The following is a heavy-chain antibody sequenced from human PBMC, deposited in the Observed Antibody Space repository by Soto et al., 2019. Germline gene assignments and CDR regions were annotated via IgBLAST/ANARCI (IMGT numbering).Heavy chain of an antibody. CDR2: INPNSGGT. D-gene: IGHD2-2*01. CDR1: GYTFTGYY. Sequence: ASVKVSCKASGYTFTGYYMHWVRQAPGQGIEWIGWINPNSGGTNYAQKFQGWVTMTRDTSISTAYMEVIRLRSDDTAVYYCARGCSSTSCYSLYGMDVWGQGTTVTVSS. J-gene: IGHJ6*02. V-gene: IGHV1-2*04. CDR3: ARGCSSTSCYSLYGMDV.